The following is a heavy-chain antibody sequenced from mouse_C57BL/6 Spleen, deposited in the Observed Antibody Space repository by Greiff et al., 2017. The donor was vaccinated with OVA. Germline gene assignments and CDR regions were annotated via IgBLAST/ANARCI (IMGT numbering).Heavy chain of an antibody. D-gene: IGHD4-1*01. J-gene: IGHJ4*01. Sequence: EVQLQQSGGGLVQPGGSLKLSCAASGLDFSRYWMSWVRRAPGKGLEWIGEINPDSSTINYAPSLKDKFIISRDNAKNTLYLQMSKVRSEDTALYYCATENWAYAMDYWGQGTSVTVSS. CDR2: INPDSSTI. CDR3: ATENWAYAMDY. CDR1: GLDFSRYW. V-gene: IGHV4-1*01.